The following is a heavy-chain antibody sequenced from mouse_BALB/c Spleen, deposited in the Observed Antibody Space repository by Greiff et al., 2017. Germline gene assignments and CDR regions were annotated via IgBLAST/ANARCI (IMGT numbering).Heavy chain of an antibody. D-gene: IGHD1-2*01. Sequence: QVQLQESGPGLVAPSQSLSITCTVSGFSLTSYGVHWVRQPPGKGLEWLGVIWAGGSTNYNSALMSRLSISKDNSKSQVFLKMNSLQTDDTAMYYCARDKNTALYYAMDYWGQGTSVTVSA. CDR1: GFSLTSYG. V-gene: IGHV2-9*02. J-gene: IGHJ4*01. CDR3: ARDKNTALYYAMDY. CDR2: IWAGGST.